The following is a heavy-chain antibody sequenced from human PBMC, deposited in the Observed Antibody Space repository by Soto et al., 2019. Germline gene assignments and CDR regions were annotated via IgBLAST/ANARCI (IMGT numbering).Heavy chain of an antibody. CDR3: ARHQARSGYDILTGYYYWPNYFDY. Sequence: ASETLSLTCTVSGGSISSSSYYWGWIRQPPGKGLEWIGSIYYSGSTYYNPSLKSRVTISVDTSKNQFSLKLSSVTAADTAVYYCARHQARSGYDILTGYYYWPNYFDYWGQGTLVTVSS. J-gene: IGHJ4*02. V-gene: IGHV4-39*01. CDR2: IYYSGST. CDR1: GGSISSSSYY. D-gene: IGHD3-9*01.